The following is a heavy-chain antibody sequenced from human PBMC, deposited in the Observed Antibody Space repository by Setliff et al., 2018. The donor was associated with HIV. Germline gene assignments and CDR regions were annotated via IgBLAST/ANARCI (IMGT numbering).Heavy chain of an antibody. J-gene: IGHJ4*02. CDR1: GFTFENYW. D-gene: IGHD6-19*01. V-gene: IGHV3-7*01. Sequence: GESLKISCEVTGFTFENYWMSWVRQAPGKGLEWVANINQGGTEKNYVDSVTGRFTISRDNSKNTLYVQMNSLRAEDTAVYYCARDGSGYSSAGYYFDYWGQGTLVTVSS. CDR2: INQGGTEK. CDR3: ARDGSGYSSAGYYFDY.